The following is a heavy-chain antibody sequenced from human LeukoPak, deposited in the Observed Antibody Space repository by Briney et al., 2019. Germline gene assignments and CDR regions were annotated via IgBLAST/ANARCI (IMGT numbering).Heavy chain of an antibody. D-gene: IGHD6-19*01. CDR2: IYSGGST. Sequence: GGSLRPSCAASGFTVSSNYMSWVRQAPGKGLEWVSVIYSGGSTYYADSVKGRFTISRDNSKNTLYLQMNSLRAEDTAVYYCARFRSSGWTYYYYYYGMDVWGKGTTVTVSS. J-gene: IGHJ6*04. CDR3: ARFRSSGWTYYYYYYGMDV. CDR1: GFTVSSNY. V-gene: IGHV3-53*01.